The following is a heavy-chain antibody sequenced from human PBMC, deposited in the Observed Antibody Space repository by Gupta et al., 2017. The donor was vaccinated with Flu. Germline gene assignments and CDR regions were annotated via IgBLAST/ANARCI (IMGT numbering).Heavy chain of an antibody. J-gene: IGHJ4*02. CDR3: ARGSARVYAIRPVTTSRYYFDY. CDR2: INHSGST. CDR1: GGSFSGYY. D-gene: IGHD2-8*01. V-gene: IGHV4-34*01. Sequence: QVQLQQWGAELLKPSETLSLTCAVYGGSFSGYYWSWIRQPPGKGLEWIGEINHSGSTNYNPSLKSRVTISVETSKNQFSLKLSSVTAADTAVYYCARGSARVYAIRPVTTSRYYFDYWGQGTLVTVSS.